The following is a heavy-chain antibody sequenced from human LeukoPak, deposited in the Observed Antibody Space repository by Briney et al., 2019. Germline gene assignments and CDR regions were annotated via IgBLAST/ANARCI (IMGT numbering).Heavy chain of an antibody. J-gene: IGHJ4*02. CDR3: ARDRPTYDSSGYSFDY. V-gene: IGHV3-23*01. CDR2: ISIGGDTT. D-gene: IGHD3-22*01. Sequence: GGSLRLSCAASGFTFSSHGMCWVRQAPGRGLEWVSSISIGGDTTYSDSVKGRFTISRDNAKNTLYLQMNSLRAEDTAVYYCARDRPTYDSSGYSFDYWSQGTLVTVSS. CDR1: GFTFSSHG.